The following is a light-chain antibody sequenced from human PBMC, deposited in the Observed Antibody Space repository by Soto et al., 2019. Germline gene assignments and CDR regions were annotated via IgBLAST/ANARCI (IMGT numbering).Light chain of an antibody. CDR1: SGHSNYA. V-gene: IGLV4-69*01. J-gene: IGLJ2*01. CDR2: LNSDGSH. Sequence: QPVLTQSPSASASLGASVKLTCTLSSGHSNYAIAWHQQQSEKGPRYLMKLNSDGSHSKGDGIPDRFSGSSSGAERYLTISCLQSEDEADYYCQTWGFGILVFGGGTKLTVL. CDR3: QTWGFGILV.